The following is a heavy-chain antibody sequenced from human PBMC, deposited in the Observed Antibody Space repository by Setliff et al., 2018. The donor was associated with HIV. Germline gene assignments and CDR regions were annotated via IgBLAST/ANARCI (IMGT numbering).Heavy chain of an antibody. V-gene: IGHV4-38-2*02. CDR2: IYHSGTT. CDR3: ARRLQFLEFLHGVGGLDV. CDR1: GYPISSGYY. J-gene: IGHJ6*02. Sequence: PSETLSLTCTVSGYPISSGYYWGWIRQPPGKGLEWIGSIYHSGTTYYNPSLKSRVTISVDTSKNQFSLKLTSAAAADTAVYYCARRLQFLEFLHGVGGLDVWGQGTTVTVSS. D-gene: IGHD3-3*01.